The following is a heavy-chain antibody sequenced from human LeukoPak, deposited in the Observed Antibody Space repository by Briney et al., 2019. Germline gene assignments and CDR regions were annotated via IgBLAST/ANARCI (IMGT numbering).Heavy chain of an antibody. Sequence: GGSLRLSCVASGFTFKNYAFHWVRQAPGTGLDWLAVVSNDGNSKFYADPVKGRFTISRDNSKNTLYLQMNSLRAEDTAVYYCARDSRWGKYYYYGMDVWGQGTTVTVSS. V-gene: IGHV3-30*14. D-gene: IGHD7-27*01. CDR3: ARDSRWGKYYYYGMDV. CDR2: VSNDGNSK. J-gene: IGHJ6*02. CDR1: GFTFKNYA.